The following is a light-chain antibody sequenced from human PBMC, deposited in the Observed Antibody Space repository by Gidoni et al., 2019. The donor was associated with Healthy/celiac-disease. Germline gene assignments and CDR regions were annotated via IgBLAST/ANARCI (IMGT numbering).Light chain of an antibody. CDR2: DAS. V-gene: IGKV1-33*01. J-gene: IGKJ5*01. CDR3: QQYDNLLP. Sequence: DIQMTQSPSSLSASVGDRVTITCQASQDISNYLNWYQQKPGKAPKLLIYDASNVETGVPSRFSGSGSGTDFTFTISSLQPEDIATYYCQQYDNLLPFGQGTRLEIK. CDR1: QDISNY.